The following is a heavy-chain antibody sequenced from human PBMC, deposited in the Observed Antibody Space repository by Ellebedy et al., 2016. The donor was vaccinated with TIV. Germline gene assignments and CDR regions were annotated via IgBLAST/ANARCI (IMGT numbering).Heavy chain of an antibody. V-gene: IGHV4-39*07. Sequence: GSLRLXXTVSGGSISSSSYYWGWIRQPPGKGLEWIGSIYYSGSTYYNPSLKSRVTISVDTSKIQFSLKLSSVTAADTAVYYCARDRRWLDVWGKGTTVTVSS. CDR3: ARDRRWLDV. D-gene: IGHD4-23*01. J-gene: IGHJ6*04. CDR1: GGSISSSSYY. CDR2: IYYSGST.